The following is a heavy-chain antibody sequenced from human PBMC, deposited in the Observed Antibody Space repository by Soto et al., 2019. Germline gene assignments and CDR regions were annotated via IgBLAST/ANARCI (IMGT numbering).Heavy chain of an antibody. CDR2: IIPIFGTA. Sequence: SVKVSCKASGGTFSSYAISWVRQAPGQGLEWMGGIIPIFGTANYAQKFQGRVTITADESTSTAYMELSSLRSEDTAVYYCAGTTVTEYYYYYYGMDVWGQGTTVTVSS. V-gene: IGHV1-69*13. D-gene: IGHD4-17*01. J-gene: IGHJ6*02. CDR1: GGTFSSYA. CDR3: AGTTVTEYYYYYYGMDV.